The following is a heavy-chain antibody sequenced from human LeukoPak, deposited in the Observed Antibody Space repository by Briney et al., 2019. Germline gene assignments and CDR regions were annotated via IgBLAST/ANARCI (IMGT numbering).Heavy chain of an antibody. V-gene: IGHV1-2*02. CDR1: GYTFTGYY. D-gene: IGHD3-10*01. CDR3: ARLKRITMVRGVIYGMDV. Sequence: GASVKVSCKASGYTFTGYYMHWVRQAPGQGLEWMGWINPNSGGTNYAQKFQGRVTMTRDTSISTAYMELSRLRSDDTAVYYCARLKRITMVRGVIYGMDVWGQGTTVTVSS. J-gene: IGHJ6*02. CDR2: INPNSGGT.